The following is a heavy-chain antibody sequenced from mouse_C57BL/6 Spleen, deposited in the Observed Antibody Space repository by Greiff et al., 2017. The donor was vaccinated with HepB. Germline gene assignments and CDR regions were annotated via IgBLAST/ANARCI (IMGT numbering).Heavy chain of an antibody. V-gene: IGHV1-52*01. D-gene: IGHD1-2*01. CDR3: ARFCSLATANYYAMDY. J-gene: IGHJ4*01. CDR1: GYTFTSYW. Sequence: QVQLQQPGAELVRPGSSVKLSCKASGYTFTSYWMHWVKQRPIQGLEWIGNIDPSDSETHYNQKFKDKATLTVDKSSSTAYMQLSSLTSEDSAVYYCARFCSLATANYYAMDYWGQGTSVTVSS. CDR2: IDPSDSET.